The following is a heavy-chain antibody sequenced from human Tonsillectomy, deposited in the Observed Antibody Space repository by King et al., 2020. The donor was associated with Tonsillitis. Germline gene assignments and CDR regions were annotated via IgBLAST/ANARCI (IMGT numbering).Heavy chain of an antibody. V-gene: IGHV3-23*04. CDR2: ISGSGGST. D-gene: IGHD6-13*01. J-gene: IGHJ3*02. CDR1: GFTFSSYA. CDR3: AKTGLGSSSWWGRDAFDI. Sequence: VQLVESGGGLVQPGGSLRLSCAASGFTFSSYAMSWVRQAPGKGLEWVSAISGSGGSTYYADSVKGRFTISRDNSKNTLYLQMNSLRAEDTAVYYCAKTGLGSSSWWGRDAFDIWGQGTMVTVSS.